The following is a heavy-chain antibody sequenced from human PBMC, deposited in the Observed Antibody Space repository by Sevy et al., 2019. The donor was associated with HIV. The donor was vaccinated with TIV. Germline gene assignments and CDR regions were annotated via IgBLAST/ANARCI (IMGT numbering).Heavy chain of an antibody. J-gene: IGHJ5*02. CDR2: IYWDDDK. Sequence: SGPTLVKPTQTLTLTCTFSGFSLSTSGVGVGWIRQPPGKALAWLALIYWDDDKRYSPSLKSRLTITKDTSKNQVVLTMTNMDPVDTATYYCAHRQGDSSGYYYDWFDPWGQGTMVTVSS. CDR3: AHRQGDSSGYYYDWFDP. V-gene: IGHV2-5*02. CDR1: GFSLSTSGVG. D-gene: IGHD3-22*01.